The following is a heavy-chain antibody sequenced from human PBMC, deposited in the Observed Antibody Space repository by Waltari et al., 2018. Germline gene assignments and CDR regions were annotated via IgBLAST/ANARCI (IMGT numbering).Heavy chain of an antibody. D-gene: IGHD3-10*01. J-gene: IGHJ4*02. CDR1: GFTFSSYW. Sequence: VQLVESGGGLVQPGGSLRLSCAASGFTFSSYWMSWVRQAPGKGLEWIGRIYTSGSTNYNPSLKSRVTMSVDTSKNQFSLKLSSVTAADTAVYYCARDGGSGVDFDYWGQGTLVTVSS. V-gene: IGHV4-4*07. CDR3: ARDGGSGVDFDY. CDR2: IYTSGST.